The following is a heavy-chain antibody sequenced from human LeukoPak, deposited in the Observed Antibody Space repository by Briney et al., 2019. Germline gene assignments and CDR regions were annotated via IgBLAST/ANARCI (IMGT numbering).Heavy chain of an antibody. CDR2: LSHDGGVT. V-gene: IGHV3-30*18. CDR1: GFTISTYG. D-gene: IGHD6-19*01. Sequence: GGSLRLSCAASGFTISTYGMRWVRQAPGKGLEWLTMLSHDGGVTYYLDSVKGRFTISRDNSKNTLYLQMNGLNAADTAVYYCAKDWGSSGWYNWFDSWGQGTQVTVSS. CDR3: AKDWGSSGWYNWFDS. J-gene: IGHJ5*01.